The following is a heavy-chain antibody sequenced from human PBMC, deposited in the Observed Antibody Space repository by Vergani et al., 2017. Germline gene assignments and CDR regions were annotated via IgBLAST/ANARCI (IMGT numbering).Heavy chain of an antibody. J-gene: IGHJ4*02. CDR1: GFIFSDYN. V-gene: IGHV3-21*02. Sequence: EVQVVQSGGGLVKPGGSLRLSCETSGFIFSDYNLNWVRQAPGSGLEWVASISGRSSYVNYAVSVKGRFTISRDNAKNSLFLQMNSLRAEDTAVYYCVREETFYDSVSDYLAGYFDHWRQRALVTVSS. CDR2: ISGRSSYV. D-gene: IGHD3-3*01. CDR3: VREETFYDSVSDYLAGYFDH.